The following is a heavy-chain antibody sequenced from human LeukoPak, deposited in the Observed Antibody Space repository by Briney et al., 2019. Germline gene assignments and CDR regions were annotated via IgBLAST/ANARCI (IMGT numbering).Heavy chain of an antibody. D-gene: IGHD5-24*01. CDR2: IIPIFGTS. V-gene: IGHV1-69*13. CDR1: GGTFSSHS. J-gene: IGHJ3*02. CDR3: MRGRDAYKSNTFDI. Sequence: SVKVSCKAFGGTFSSHSITWVRQAPGQGLEWMGGIIPIFGTSNYAQKFQGRVTISADESTSTAYMELSSLRSEDTAVYYCMRGRDAYKSNTFDIWGQGTMVTVSS.